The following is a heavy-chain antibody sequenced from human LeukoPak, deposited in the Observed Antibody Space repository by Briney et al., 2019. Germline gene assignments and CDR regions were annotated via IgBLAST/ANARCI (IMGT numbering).Heavy chain of an antibody. Sequence: ASVKVSCKASGYTFTSYAMHWVRQAPGQRLEWMGWINAGNGNTKYSQEFKGRVTITRDTSASTAYMELSSLRSEDMAVYYCARGRITIFGVVMFDYWGQGTLVTVSS. CDR2: INAGNGNT. J-gene: IGHJ4*02. CDR1: GYTFTSYA. D-gene: IGHD3-3*01. V-gene: IGHV1-3*03. CDR3: ARGRITIFGVVMFDY.